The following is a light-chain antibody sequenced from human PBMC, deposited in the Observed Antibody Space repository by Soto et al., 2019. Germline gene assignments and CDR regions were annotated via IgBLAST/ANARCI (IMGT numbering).Light chain of an antibody. CDR1: QSVSSK. Sequence: DIVLTQSPCTLSLSPGERATLSCRASQSVSSKLVWYQQKPGQAPRFLIYGASTRATGIPARFRGSGSGTEFTLTISSLQSEDFAEYHCQQYNNWPQTFGQGTKVDIK. CDR3: QQYNNWPQT. V-gene: IGKV3-15*01. CDR2: GAS. J-gene: IGKJ1*01.